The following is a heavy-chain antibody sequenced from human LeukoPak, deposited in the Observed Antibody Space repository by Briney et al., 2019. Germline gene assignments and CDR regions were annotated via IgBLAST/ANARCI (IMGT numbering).Heavy chain of an antibody. Sequence: RLPCADTGLTFRTYIMHWVRKAQGKGPEWVAVVSSDGSKAYHRASVQGRITLSRDNSESKLFLQMNSLRGEDTAVYYCVRDKGTIWNSRNYPLDMWGRGTMVTVSS. CDR3: VRDKGTIWNSRNYPLDM. D-gene: IGHD1-7*01. CDR1: GLTFRTYI. V-gene: IGHV3-30*10. J-gene: IGHJ3*02. CDR2: VSSDGSKA.